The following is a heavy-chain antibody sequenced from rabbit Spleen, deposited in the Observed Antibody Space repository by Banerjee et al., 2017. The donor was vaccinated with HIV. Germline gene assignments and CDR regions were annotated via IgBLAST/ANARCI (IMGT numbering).Heavy chain of an antibody. CDR3: ARGGGL. Sequence: QLVESGGGLVKPGASLTLTCTASGFSFSTSYDMCWVRQAPGKGLEWIGYIDPVFGSAYYASWVNGRFSISRENTQNTVSLQLNSLTAADMATYFCARGGGLWGQGTLVTVS. V-gene: IGHV1S7*01. J-gene: IGHJ4*01. CDR1: GFSFSTSYD. CDR2: IDPVFGSA.